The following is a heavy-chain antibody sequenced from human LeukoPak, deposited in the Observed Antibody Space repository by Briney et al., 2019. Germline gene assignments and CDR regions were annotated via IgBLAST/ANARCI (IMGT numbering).Heavy chain of an antibody. CDR1: GGSFSGYY. V-gene: IGHV4-34*01. CDR3: ARQRREIVVVITTLFDY. J-gene: IGHJ4*02. D-gene: IGHD3-22*01. Sequence: NSSETLSLTCAVYGGSFSGYYWSWIRQPPGKGLEWIGEINHSGSTNYNPSLKSRVTISVDTSKNQFSLKLSSVTAADTAVYYCARQRREIVVVITTLFDYWGQGTLVTVSS. CDR2: INHSGST.